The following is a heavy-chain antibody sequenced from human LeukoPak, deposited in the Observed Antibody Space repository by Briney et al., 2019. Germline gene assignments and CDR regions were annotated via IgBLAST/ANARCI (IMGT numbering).Heavy chain of an antibody. D-gene: IGHD5-12*01. J-gene: IGHJ3*02. CDR2: INAGYGST. V-gene: IGHV1-3*01. CDR1: GYTFTTYS. CDR3: ARDGYSGHDFSGNAFDI. Sequence: ASVKVSCKASGYTFTTYSMHWVRQAPGQRLEWMGGINAGYGSTKYSQKFQGRITLTRDTSASTVYMELSSLRSEDTAVYYCARDGYSGHDFSGNAFDIWGQGTMVTVSS.